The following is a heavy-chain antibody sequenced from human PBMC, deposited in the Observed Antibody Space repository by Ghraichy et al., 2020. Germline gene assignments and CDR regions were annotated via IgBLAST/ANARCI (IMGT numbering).Heavy chain of an antibody. CDR1: GFTFGRFA. CDR3: AKRPIDYYDSSGYGAFDF. Sequence: GGSLRLSCVASGFTFGRFAMSWVRQAPGKGLQWVSVISGSGTTIYYADSVKGRFTISRDNSQNTLFLQMDSLRPDDSALYYCAKRPIDYYDSSGYGAFDFWGQGAMVTVSS. D-gene: IGHD3-22*01. J-gene: IGHJ3*01. CDR2: ISGSGTTI. V-gene: IGHV3-23*01.